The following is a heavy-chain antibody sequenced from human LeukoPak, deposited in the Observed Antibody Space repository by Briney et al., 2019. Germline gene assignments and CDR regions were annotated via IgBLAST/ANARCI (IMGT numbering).Heavy chain of an antibody. CDR3: AKRGSARDLDY. Sequence: PGRSLRLSCAASGFTFSSYGMHWVRQAPGKGLEWVAVIWYDGSNKYYADSVKGRFTISRDNSQNTLYLQLNSLRAEDTAVYYCAKRGSARDLDYWGQGTLVTVSS. CDR2: IWYDGSNK. J-gene: IGHJ4*02. V-gene: IGHV3-33*06. D-gene: IGHD6-25*01. CDR1: GFTFSSYG.